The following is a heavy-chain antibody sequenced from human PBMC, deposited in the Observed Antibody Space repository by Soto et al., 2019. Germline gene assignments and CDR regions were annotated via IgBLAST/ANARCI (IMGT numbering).Heavy chain of an antibody. V-gene: IGHV3-11*01. J-gene: IGHJ5*02. Sequence: SLRLSCAASGFTFSDYYMSWIRQAPGKGLEWVSYISSSGSTIYYADSVKGRFTISRDNAKNSLYLQMNSLRAEDTAVYYCARGARYYDFWSGFNWFDPWGQGTLVTVSS. D-gene: IGHD3-3*01. CDR3: ARGARYYDFWSGFNWFDP. CDR1: GFTFSDYY. CDR2: ISSSGSTI.